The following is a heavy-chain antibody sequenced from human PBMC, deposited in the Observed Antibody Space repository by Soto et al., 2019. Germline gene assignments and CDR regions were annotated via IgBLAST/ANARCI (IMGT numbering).Heavy chain of an antibody. CDR3: ARLSGGEYDY. J-gene: IGHJ4*02. D-gene: IGHD2-21*01. CDR1: VHKIISSSYY. Sequence: ATRSLTCTFPVHKIISSSYYWGWIRQPPGKGLEWIGSIYYSGSTYYNPSLKSRVTISVDTSKNQFSLKLSSVTAADTAVYYCARLSGGEYDYWGQGTLVTVS. CDR2: IYYSGST. V-gene: IGHV4-39*01.